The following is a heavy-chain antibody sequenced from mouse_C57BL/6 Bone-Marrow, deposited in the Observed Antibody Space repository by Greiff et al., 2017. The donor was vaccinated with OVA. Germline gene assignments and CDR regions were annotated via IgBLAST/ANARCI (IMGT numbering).Heavy chain of an antibody. CDR1: GYSITSGYY. D-gene: IGHD2-3*01. CDR2: ISYDGSN. V-gene: IGHV3-6*01. CDR3: ARDLDGKGFDY. J-gene: IGHJ2*01. Sequence: VQLKESGPGLVKPSQSLSLTCSVTGYSITSGYYWNWIRQFPGNKLEWMGYISYDGSNNYNPSLKNRISITRDTSKNQFFLKLNSVTTEDTATYYCARDLDGKGFDYWGQGTTLTVSS.